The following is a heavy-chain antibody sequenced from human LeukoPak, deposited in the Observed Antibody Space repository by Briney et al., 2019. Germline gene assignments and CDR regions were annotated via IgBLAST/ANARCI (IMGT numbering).Heavy chain of an antibody. V-gene: IGHV4-4*07. CDR1: GGSISSYY. CDR2: IYTSGST. D-gene: IGHD2-2*01. Sequence: PSETLSLTCTVSGGSISSYYWSWIRQPAGKGLEWIGRIYTSGSTNYNPSLKSRVTMSVDTSKNQFSLKLSSVTAADTAVYYCARGGEYQLLYWDYYYMDVWGKGTTVTVSS. J-gene: IGHJ6*03. CDR3: ARGGEYQLLYWDYYYMDV.